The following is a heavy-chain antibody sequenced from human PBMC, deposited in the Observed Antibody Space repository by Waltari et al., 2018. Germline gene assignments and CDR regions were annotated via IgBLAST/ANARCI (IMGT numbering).Heavy chain of an antibody. CDR1: GYSFIDYF. Sequence: EVHLVQSGAEVKKPGATVKIACKASGYSFIDYFMHWVQQAPGKGLEWRGRIDPEDGEIVYAEKFQGRVTMTADTSGDTAYLELTGLTSGDTAVYYCAPLPGGSGQTFDYWGQGTLVTVSS. CDR2: IDPEDGEI. D-gene: IGHD6-25*01. V-gene: IGHV1-69-2*01. CDR3: APLPGGSGQTFDY. J-gene: IGHJ4*02.